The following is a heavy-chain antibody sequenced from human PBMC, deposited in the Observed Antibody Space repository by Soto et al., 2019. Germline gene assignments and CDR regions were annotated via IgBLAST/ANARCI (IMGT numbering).Heavy chain of an antibody. CDR1: GYTFSSYG. Sequence: ASVKDSCKASGYTFSSYGISWVRQAPGQGLEWMGWISAYNGNTNYAQKLQGRVTMTTDTSTSTAYMELRSLRSDDTAVYYCERGGFCSVGSCYSLGGRVDYSGQGSLVTVSS. D-gene: IGHD2-15*01. V-gene: IGHV1-18*01. CDR3: ERGGFCSVGSCYSLGGRVDY. CDR2: ISAYNGNT. J-gene: IGHJ4*02.